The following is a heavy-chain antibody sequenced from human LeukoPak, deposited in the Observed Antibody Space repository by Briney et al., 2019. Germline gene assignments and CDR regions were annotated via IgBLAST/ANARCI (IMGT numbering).Heavy chain of an antibody. Sequence: GGSLRLSCEGSGFNFRTYSLNWVRQAPGKGLEWVSGISWNSGSIGYADSVKGRFTISRDNAKNSLYLQMNGLRAEDTALYYCARAAHDYYDSSGYPPGAFDIWGQGTMVTVSS. CDR2: ISWNSGSI. J-gene: IGHJ3*02. D-gene: IGHD3-22*01. V-gene: IGHV3-9*01. CDR3: ARAAHDYYDSSGYPPGAFDI. CDR1: GFNFRTYS.